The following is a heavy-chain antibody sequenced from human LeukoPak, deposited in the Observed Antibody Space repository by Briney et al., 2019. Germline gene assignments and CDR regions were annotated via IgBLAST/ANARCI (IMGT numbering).Heavy chain of an antibody. D-gene: IGHD1-26*01. J-gene: IGHJ5*02. CDR1: GFTFSTYA. CDR3: AKGLSGSYYVHWFDP. CDR2: LSESGGST. Sequence: GGSLRLSCAASGFTFSTYAMSWVRQAPGKGLEWVSGLSESGGSTYYADSVKGRFTTSRDNSKNTLYLQMNTLRAEDTAVYYCAKGLSGSYYVHWFDPWGQGTLVTVSS. V-gene: IGHV3-23*01.